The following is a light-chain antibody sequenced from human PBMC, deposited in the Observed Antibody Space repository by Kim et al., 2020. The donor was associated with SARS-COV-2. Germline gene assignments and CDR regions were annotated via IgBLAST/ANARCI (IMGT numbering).Light chain of an antibody. Sequence: GQSVTIPCTGTSSDVGGYDSVSWYQQHPGKAPKVMIYDVSKRPSGVPDRFSGSKSGNTASLTISGLQAEDEADYYCCSYAGRYTVLFGGGTQLTVL. V-gene: IGLV2-11*01. CDR1: SSDVGGYDS. J-gene: IGLJ2*01. CDR3: CSYAGRYTVL. CDR2: DVS.